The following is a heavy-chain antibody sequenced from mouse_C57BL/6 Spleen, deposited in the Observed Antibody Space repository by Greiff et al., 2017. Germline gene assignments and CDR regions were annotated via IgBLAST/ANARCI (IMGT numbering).Heavy chain of an antibody. D-gene: IGHD2-5*01. CDR1: GYTFTSYW. Sequence: QVQLKQPGAELVMPGASVKLSCTASGYTFTSYWMHWVKQRPGQGLEWIGEIDPSDGYTNYNPKFKGKATLTVDKSSSTAYMQLSSLTSEDSAVXYCTSHSNYEAGMDYWGQGTSVTVSA. CDR2: IDPSDGYT. J-gene: IGHJ4*01. CDR3: TSHSNYEAGMDY. V-gene: IGHV1-69*01.